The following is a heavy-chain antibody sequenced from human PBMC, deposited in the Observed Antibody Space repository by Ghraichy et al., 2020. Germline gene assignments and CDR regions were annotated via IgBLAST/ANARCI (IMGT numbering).Heavy chain of an antibody. CDR3: ARDYLGDIPSYFDY. Sequence: GGSLRLSCAASGFIFSNFGMHWVRQAPGKGLEWVAFMSYDGYNQFYADSVKGRFTISRDNSKNTLFLQMDSLRTEDTAVYYCARDYLGDIPSYFDYWGQGTLVTVSS. V-gene: IGHV3-30*03. D-gene: IGHD3-10*01. CDR1: GFIFSNFG. J-gene: IGHJ4*02. CDR2: MSYDGYNQ.